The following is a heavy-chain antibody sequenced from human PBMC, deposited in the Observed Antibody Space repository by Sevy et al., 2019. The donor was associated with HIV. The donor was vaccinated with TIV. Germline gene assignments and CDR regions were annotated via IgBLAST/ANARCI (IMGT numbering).Heavy chain of an antibody. CDR3: ARVKAYCSGGSCYSTMGADV. CDR2: ISSSSNYI. CDR1: GFTFSTYS. J-gene: IGHJ6*02. Sequence: GGSLRLSCAVSGFTFSTYSMTWVRQAPGKGLEWVSSISSSSNYIYYPDSVKGRFTISRDNAKNSQYLQMNSLRAEDTAVYYCARVKAYCSGGSCYSTMGADVWGQGTTVTVSS. D-gene: IGHD2-15*01. V-gene: IGHV3-21*01.